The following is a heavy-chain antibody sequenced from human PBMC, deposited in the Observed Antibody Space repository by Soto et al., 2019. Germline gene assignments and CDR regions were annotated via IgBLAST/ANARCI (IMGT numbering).Heavy chain of an antibody. Sequence: GGSLRLSCAASGFTFSSYGMHWVRQAPGKGLEWVAVISYDGSNKYYADSVKGRFTISRDNSKNTLYLQMNSLRAEDTAVYYCAKVDRAAYYYYGMDVWGQGTTVTVSS. CDR2: ISYDGSNK. CDR1: GFTFSSYG. D-gene: IGHD3-9*01. J-gene: IGHJ6*02. V-gene: IGHV3-30*18. CDR3: AKVDRAAYYYYGMDV.